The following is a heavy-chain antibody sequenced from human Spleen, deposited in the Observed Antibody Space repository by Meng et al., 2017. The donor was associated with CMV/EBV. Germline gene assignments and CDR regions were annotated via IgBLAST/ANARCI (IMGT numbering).Heavy chain of an antibody. V-gene: IGHV3-21*01. Sequence: GGSLRLSCAASGFTFSSYGMHWVRQAPGKGLEWVSSISSSSSYIYYADSVKGRFTISRENAKNSLYLQMNSLRAEDTAVYYCAGSGSYYALDPWGQGTLVTVS. CDR2: ISSSSSYI. CDR1: GFTFSSYG. J-gene: IGHJ5*02. D-gene: IGHD3-10*01. CDR3: AGSGSYYALDP.